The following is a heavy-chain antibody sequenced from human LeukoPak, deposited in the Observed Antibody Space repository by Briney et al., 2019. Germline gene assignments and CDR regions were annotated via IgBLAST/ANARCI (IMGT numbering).Heavy chain of an antibody. Sequence: PSETLSLTCTVYSGSLSGYYWSWLRQPPGKGLEFIGEVNDSGKIDYTPSLKSRVTVSVDAPKKQFSLKLTSVPAADTAVYYCARVIDSSESYYRPFDYWGQGIMVTVSS. V-gene: IGHV4-34*01. J-gene: IGHJ4*02. CDR1: SGSLSGYY. CDR2: VNDSGKI. CDR3: ARVIDSSESYYRPFDY. D-gene: IGHD3-10*01.